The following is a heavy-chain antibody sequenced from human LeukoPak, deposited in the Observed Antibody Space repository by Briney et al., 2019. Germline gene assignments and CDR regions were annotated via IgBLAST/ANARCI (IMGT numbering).Heavy chain of an antibody. CDR1: GDSFNSAGYY. CDR2: IYYSGAT. CDR3: ARARGGTGIDYVAPFKASYYYGMDV. Sequence: SETLSLTCTVSGDSFNSAGYYWSWIRHHPGKGLEWIGYIYYSGATYYNPSLKSRLSISADTSKNQFFLKLTSVTAVDTAVYYCARARGGTGIDYVAPFKASYYYGMDVWGQGTTVTVSS. J-gene: IGHJ6*02. D-gene: IGHD4-17*01. V-gene: IGHV4-31*03.